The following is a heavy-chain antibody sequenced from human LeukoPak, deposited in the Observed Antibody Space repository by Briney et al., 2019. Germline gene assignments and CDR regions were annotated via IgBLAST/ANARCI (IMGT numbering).Heavy chain of an antibody. CDR2: IDSDGSGT. CDR1: GLTLSGYW. CDR3: STVEHF. Sequence: GGSLRLSCSASGLTLSGYWMHWVRQIPGKGLVWVSRIDSDGSGTSYADSVKGRFTTSRDDVKNMLYLQMNSLRVEDTGLYYCSTVEHFWGQGTLVTVSS. V-gene: IGHV3-74*01. J-gene: IGHJ4*02. D-gene: IGHD1/OR15-1a*01.